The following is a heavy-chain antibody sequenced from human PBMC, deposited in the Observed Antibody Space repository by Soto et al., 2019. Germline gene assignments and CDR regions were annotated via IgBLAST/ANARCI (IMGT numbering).Heavy chain of an antibody. J-gene: IGHJ6*02. D-gene: IGHD2-2*01. V-gene: IGHV1-18*01. Sequence: GASVKVSCKASGYTFTSYGISWVRQAPGQGLEWMGWISAYNGNTNYAQKLQGRVTMTTDTSTSTAYMELRSLRSDDTAVYYCARSYCSSTSCALYYYYGMDVWGQGTTVTVSS. CDR3: ARSYCSSTSCALYYYYGMDV. CDR1: GYTFTSYG. CDR2: ISAYNGNT.